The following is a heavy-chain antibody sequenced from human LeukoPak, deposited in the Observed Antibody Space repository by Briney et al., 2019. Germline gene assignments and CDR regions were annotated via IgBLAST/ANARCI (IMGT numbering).Heavy chain of an antibody. J-gene: IGHJ3*01. D-gene: IGHD3-22*01. V-gene: IGHV3-7*03. CDR2: IKTDGSQI. CDR1: GFTFSSYW. Sequence: GGSLRLSCVASGFTFSSYWMTWVRQAPGKGLEWVANIKTDGSQIYYVDSVKGRFTISRDNAKNSLYLQMNSLRAEDTAVYYCARDGEDYYDSSGSLWGQGTMVTASS. CDR3: ARDGEDYYDSSGSL.